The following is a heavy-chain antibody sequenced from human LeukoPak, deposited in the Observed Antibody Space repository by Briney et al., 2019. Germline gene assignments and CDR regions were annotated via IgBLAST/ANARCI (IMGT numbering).Heavy chain of an antibody. CDR2: IYYSGST. Sequence: PSETLSLTCTVSGGSISSYYWSWIRRPTGKGLEWIGYIYYSGSTNYNPSLKSRVTISVDTSKHQFSLKLSSVTAADTAVYYCARDLGYSSGRGFDYWGQGTLVTVSS. V-gene: IGHV4-59*01. D-gene: IGHD6-19*01. CDR3: ARDLGYSSGRGFDY. J-gene: IGHJ4*02. CDR1: GGSISSYY.